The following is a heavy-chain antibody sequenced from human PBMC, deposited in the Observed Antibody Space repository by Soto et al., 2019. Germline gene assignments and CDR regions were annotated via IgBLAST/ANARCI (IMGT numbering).Heavy chain of an antibody. CDR1: GYSFATYG. Sequence: QVQLVQSGAEVKKPGASVKVSCKASGYSFATYGFSWVRHAPGQGLECVGWISAHNGDTHYLQKFQGRVTLITDTSSNTGYKELRSLISDDTAVYFCATEPIYYNDGSGYYPLGHWGQGTLDTVSS. CDR3: ATEPIYYNDGSGYYPLGH. V-gene: IGHV1-18*04. J-gene: IGHJ4*02. CDR2: ISAHNGDT. D-gene: IGHD3-22*01.